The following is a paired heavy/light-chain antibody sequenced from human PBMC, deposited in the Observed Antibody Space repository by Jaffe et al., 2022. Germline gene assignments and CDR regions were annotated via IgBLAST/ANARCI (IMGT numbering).Light chain of an antibody. CDR3: QQYNNWPPT. Sequence: EIVMTQSPATLSVSPGERATLSCRASQSVSSNLAWYQQKPGQAPRLLIYGASTRATGIPARFSGSGSGTEFTLTISSLQSEDFAVYYCQQYNNWPPTFGQGTKVEIK. CDR1: QSVSSN. V-gene: IGKV3-15*01. CDR2: GAS. J-gene: IGKJ1*01.
Heavy chain of an antibody. J-gene: IGHJ4*02. CDR3: ARLAGTLAPKKRRYSGSYYSDY. CDR1: GFTFSSYE. CDR2: ISSSGSTI. D-gene: IGHD1-26*01. V-gene: IGHV3-48*03. Sequence: EVQLVESGGGLVQPGGSLRLSCAASGFTFSSYEMNWVRQAPGKGLEWVSYISSSGSTIYYADSVKGRFTISRDNAKNSLYLQMNSLRAEDTAVYYCARLAGTLAPKKRRYSGSYYSDYWGQGTLVTVSS.